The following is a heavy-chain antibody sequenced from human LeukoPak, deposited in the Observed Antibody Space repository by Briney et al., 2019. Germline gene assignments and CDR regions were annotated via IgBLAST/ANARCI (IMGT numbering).Heavy chain of an antibody. CDR3: ARGGYSSSSGFDP. D-gene: IGHD6-13*01. V-gene: IGHV4-39*07. J-gene: IGHJ5*02. CDR1: GGSMSSSAYY. CDR2: VDYNGGT. Sequence: PSETLSLTCSVSGGSMSSSAYYWGWIRQPPGKGLEWIGSVDYNGGTYQNPSVSSRVTIKADTSRSQFSLKLSSVTAADTAVYYCARGGYSSSSGFDPWAREPWSPSPQ.